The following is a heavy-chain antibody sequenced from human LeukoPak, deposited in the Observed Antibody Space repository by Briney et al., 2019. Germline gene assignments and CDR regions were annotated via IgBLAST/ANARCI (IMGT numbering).Heavy chain of an antibody. Sequence: ASVTVSCKASGYTFTGYYMHWVRQAPGQGLEGMGWINPNSGGTNYAQNFQGRINVTRDTSISTAYMELSRLRSDDTAVYYCARTRYFGELLFDYWGQGTLVNVSS. D-gene: IGHD3-10*01. J-gene: IGHJ4*02. CDR1: GYTFTGYY. CDR2: INPNSGGT. CDR3: ARTRYFGELLFDY. V-gene: IGHV1-2*02.